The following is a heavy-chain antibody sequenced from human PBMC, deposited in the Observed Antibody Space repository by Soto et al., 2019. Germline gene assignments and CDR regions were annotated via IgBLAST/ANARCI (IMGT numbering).Heavy chain of an antibody. CDR2: IGANSGST. D-gene: IGHD3-16*01. J-gene: IGHJ3*01. V-gene: IGHV1-18*01. Sequence: QVHLVQSGAEVKKPGASVKVSCKASSYTFTYNAINWVRQAPGQGLEWMGWIGANSGSTNYAQNFQGRVTLTTDTSSNTAYMELRSLRSDDAAIYYCATSSPGGVVQYVDAFDLWGQGTLVTVSS. CDR1: SYTFTYNA. CDR3: ATSSPGGVVQYVDAFDL.